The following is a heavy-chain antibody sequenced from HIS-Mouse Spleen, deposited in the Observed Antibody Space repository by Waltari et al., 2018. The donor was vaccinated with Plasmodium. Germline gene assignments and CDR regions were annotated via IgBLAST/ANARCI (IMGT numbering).Heavy chain of an antibody. CDR3: ARGQLGIDAFDI. V-gene: IGHV4-34*01. Sequence: QVQLQQWGAGLLKPSETLSLTCAVYGGSFSGYYWSWIRQPPGKGLEWIGEINHSGSTNHNPSLKSRVTISVDTSKNQVSLKLSSVTAADTAVYYCARGQLGIDAFDIWGQGTMVTVSS. D-gene: IGHD7-27*01. CDR2: INHSGST. CDR1: GGSFSGYY. J-gene: IGHJ3*02.